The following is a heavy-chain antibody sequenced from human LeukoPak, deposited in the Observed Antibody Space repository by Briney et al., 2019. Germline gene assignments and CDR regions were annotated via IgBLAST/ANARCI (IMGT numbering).Heavy chain of an antibody. CDR1: GGSISSYY. V-gene: IGHV4-59*08. CDR3: ARHGLYYYDSSCYYDY. CDR2: IYYSGST. D-gene: IGHD3-22*01. J-gene: IGHJ4*02. Sequence: SETLSLTCTVSGGSISSYYWSWIRQPPGKGLEWIGYIYYSGSTNYNPSLKSRVTISVDTSKNQFSLKLSSVTAADTAVYYCARHGLYYYDSSCYYDYWGQGTLVTVSS.